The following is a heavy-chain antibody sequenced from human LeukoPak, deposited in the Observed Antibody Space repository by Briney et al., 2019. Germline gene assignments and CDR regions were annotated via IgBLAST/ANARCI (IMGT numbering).Heavy chain of an antibody. V-gene: IGHV3-23*01. D-gene: IGHD3-16*01. CDR1: GFTFSSYA. J-gene: IGHJ5*02. Sequence: GGSLRLSCAASGFTFSSYAMSWVRQAAGKGLEWVSGVSGSCGSTYYADSVKGRFTISRGNAKNTLYLQMNSLRAEDTAAYYCGKEPTSGWGNWFDPWGQGTLVTVSS. CDR3: GKEPTSGWGNWFDP. CDR2: VSGSCGST.